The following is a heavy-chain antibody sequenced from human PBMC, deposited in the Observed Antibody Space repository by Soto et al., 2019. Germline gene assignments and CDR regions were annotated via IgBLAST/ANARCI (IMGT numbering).Heavy chain of an antibody. CDR1: GYAFTTYG. V-gene: IGHV1-18*01. CDR3: ARGRYGDY. J-gene: IGHJ4*02. Sequence: QVHLVQSGAEVKKPGASVKVSCKGSGYAFTTYGITWVRQAPGQGLEWMGWISAHNGNTNYAQKLQGRVTVTRDTATSTAYMELRSLRSDATAVYYCARGRYGDYWGQGAVVSVSS. CDR2: ISAHNGNT. D-gene: IGHD1-1*01.